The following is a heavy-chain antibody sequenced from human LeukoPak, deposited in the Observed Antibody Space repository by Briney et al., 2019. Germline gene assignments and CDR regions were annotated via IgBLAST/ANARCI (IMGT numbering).Heavy chain of an antibody. CDR2: ISWNSGSI. V-gene: IGHV3-9*03. J-gene: IGHJ4*02. D-gene: IGHD5-18*01. CDR3: AKGDTAMVRGASDY. CDR1: GFTFSSYG. Sequence: PGGSLRLSCAASGFTFSSYGMSWVRQAPGKGLEWVSGISWNSGSIGYADSVKGRFTISRDNAKNSLYLQMNSLRAEDMALYYCAKGDTAMVRGASDYWGQGTLVTVSS.